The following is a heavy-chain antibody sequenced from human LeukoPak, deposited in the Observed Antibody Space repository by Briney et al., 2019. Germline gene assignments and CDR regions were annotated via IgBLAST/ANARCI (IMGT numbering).Heavy chain of an antibody. CDR3: ARDFPVAGNDY. J-gene: IGHJ4*02. D-gene: IGHD6-19*01. CDR1: ADAISSGGYS. CDR2: VYYSGNT. Sequence: SETLSLTCTVSADAISSGGYSWSWIRQPPGKGLEWIGFVYYSGNTHYNPSLKSRVTISVDMSKNQFSLKLSSVTAADTAVYYCARDFPVAGNDYWGQGTLVTVSS. V-gene: IGHV4-30-4*07.